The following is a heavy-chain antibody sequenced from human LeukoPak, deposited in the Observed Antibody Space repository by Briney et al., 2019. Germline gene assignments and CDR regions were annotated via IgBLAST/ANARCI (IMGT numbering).Heavy chain of an antibody. CDR3: ARLVGAINSENADN. Sequence: PGGSLRLSCTISGYFFPNAWLNWVRQAPGRGLEWVGRIKSNQDGGITDYAAPVQDIFTISRDNAKNTLYLQMNSLRAEDTAVYYCARLVGAINSENADNWGQGTLVTVSS. V-gene: IGHV3-15*05. J-gene: IGHJ4*02. CDR2: IKSNQDGGIT. CDR1: GYFFPNAW. D-gene: IGHD1-26*01.